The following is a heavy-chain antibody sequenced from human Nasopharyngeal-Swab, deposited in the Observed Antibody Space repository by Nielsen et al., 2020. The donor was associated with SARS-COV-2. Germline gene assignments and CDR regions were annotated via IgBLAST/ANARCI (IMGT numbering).Heavy chain of an antibody. D-gene: IGHD4-17*01. Sequence: GESLKIPCQGSGYSFTSYWIGRVRQMPGKGLEWMGIIYPGDSDTRYSPSFQGQVTISADKSISTAYLQWSSLKASDTAMYYCARLTTVTPDYFDYWGQGTLVTVSS. CDR1: GYSFTSYW. CDR2: IYPGDSDT. V-gene: IGHV5-51*01. CDR3: ARLTTVTPDYFDY. J-gene: IGHJ4*02.